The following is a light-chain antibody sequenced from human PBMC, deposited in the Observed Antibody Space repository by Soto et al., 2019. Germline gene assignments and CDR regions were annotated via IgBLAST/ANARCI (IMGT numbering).Light chain of an antibody. J-gene: IGLJ2*01. CDR2: SSN. CDR1: SSNIGAGYD. V-gene: IGLV1-40*01. Sequence: QPVLTQPPSVSGAPGQRVTISCTGSSSNIGAGYDVHWYQQLPGTAPKLLIYSSNNRPSGVPDRFSGSKSGTSASLAITGLQAEDEADYYCQSYDSSLSAVVFGGGTKVTVL. CDR3: QSYDSSLSAVV.